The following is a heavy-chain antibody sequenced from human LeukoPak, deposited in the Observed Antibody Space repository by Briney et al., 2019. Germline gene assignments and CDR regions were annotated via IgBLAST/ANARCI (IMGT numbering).Heavy chain of an antibody. D-gene: IGHD2-15*01. J-gene: IGHJ5*02. Sequence: SETLSLTCTVSGGSISSYYWSWIRQPPGKGLEWIGYIYYSGSTNYNPSLKSRVTISVDTSKNQFSLKLSSVTAADTAVYYCARRDIVVVVAARKGHWFDPWGQGTLVTVSS. V-gene: IGHV4-59*12. CDR1: GGSISSYY. CDR3: ARRDIVVVVAARKGHWFDP. CDR2: IYYSGST.